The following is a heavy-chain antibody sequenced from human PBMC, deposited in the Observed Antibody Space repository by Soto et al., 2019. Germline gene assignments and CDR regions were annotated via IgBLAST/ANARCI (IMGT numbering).Heavy chain of an antibody. V-gene: IGHV3-33*01. CDR1: GFTLSTYG. D-gene: IGHD2-8*02. CDR2: IWHDGSNK. J-gene: IGHJ6*02. Sequence: PGGSLRLSCAAAGFTLSTYGIHWVRQAPGKGLEWVAVIWHDGSNKYYADSVKGRFTISRDNSKNAVYLEMNSLRAEDTAVYYRARDEGKWSMHPQNGMAVWDQGTTLTVYS. CDR3: ARDEGKWSMHPQNGMAV.